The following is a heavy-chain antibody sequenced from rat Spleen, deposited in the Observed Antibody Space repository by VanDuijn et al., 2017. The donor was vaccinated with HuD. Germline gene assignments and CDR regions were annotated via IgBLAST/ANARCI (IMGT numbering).Heavy chain of an antibody. Sequence: EVQLVESDGGLVQPGRSLKLSCAASGFTFSDYYMAWVRQTPTKGLEWVATISYDGSTTYYRDSVKGRFTISRDNAESTLYLQMDSLRSEATATYYCASLMYTPDYLGVMDVWSQGASVTVSS. CDR2: ISYDGSTT. D-gene: IGHD1-6*01. J-gene: IGHJ4*01. CDR1: GFTFSDYY. V-gene: IGHV5-29*01. CDR3: ASLMYTPDYLGVMDV.